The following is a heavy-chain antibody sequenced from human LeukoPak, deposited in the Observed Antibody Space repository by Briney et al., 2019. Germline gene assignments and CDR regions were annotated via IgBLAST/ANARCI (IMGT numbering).Heavy chain of an antibody. CDR1: GYSFTSYW. V-gene: IGHV5-10-1*01. CDR2: IDPSDSYT. CDR3: ARDLGYYGSGSSRFDP. J-gene: IGHJ5*02. Sequence: GESLKISCKGSGYSFTSYWISWVRQMPGKGPEWMGRIDPSDSYTNYSPSFQGHVTISADKSISTAYLQWSSLKASDTAMYYCARDLGYYGSGSSRFDPWGQGTLVTVSS. D-gene: IGHD3-10*01.